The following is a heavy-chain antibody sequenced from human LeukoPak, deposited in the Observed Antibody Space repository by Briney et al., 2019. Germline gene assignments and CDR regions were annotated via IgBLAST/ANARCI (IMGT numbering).Heavy chain of an antibody. J-gene: IGHJ4*02. D-gene: IGHD1-26*01. V-gene: IGHV4-34*01. CDR1: GGSFSGYY. CDR3: ARGQTIVGATGDF. CDR2: INHSGST. Sequence: KPSETLPLTCAVYGGSFSGYYWSWIRQPPGKGLEWIGEINHSGSTNYNPSLKSRVTISVDTSKNQFSLKLSSVTAADTAVYYCARGQTIVGATGDFWGQGTLVTVSS.